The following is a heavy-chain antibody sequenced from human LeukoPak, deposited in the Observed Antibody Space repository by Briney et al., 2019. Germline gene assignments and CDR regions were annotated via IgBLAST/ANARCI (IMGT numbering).Heavy chain of an antibody. J-gene: IGHJ5*02. Sequence: PGRSLRLSCAASGFTFSSYAMHWVRQAPGKGLEGVAIISYDGSNKYYADSAKGRFTISRDNSENTLYLQMDSLRAEDTAVYYCARAWGYLGELYPPLFDPWGQGTLVTVSS. V-gene: IGHV3-30-3*01. CDR2: ISYDGSNK. CDR3: ARAWGYLGELYPPLFDP. D-gene: IGHD3-10*01. CDR1: GFTFSSYA.